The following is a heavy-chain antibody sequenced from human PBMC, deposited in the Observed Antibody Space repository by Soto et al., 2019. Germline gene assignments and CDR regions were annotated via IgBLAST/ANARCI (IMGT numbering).Heavy chain of an antibody. CDR1: GYTFTSYA. CDR3: AAEVEDYYDSSGFQFDP. CDR2: INAGNGNT. J-gene: IGHJ5*02. Sequence: GASVKVSCKASGYTFTSYAMHWVRQAPGQRLEWMGWINAGNGNTKYPQKFQDRVTITRDMSTSTAYMELSSLRSEDTAVYYCAAEVEDYYDSSGFQFDPWGQGTLVTVSS. V-gene: IGHV1-3*01. D-gene: IGHD3-22*01.